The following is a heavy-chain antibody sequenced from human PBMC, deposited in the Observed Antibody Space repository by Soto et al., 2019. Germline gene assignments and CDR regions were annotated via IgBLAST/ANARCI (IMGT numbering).Heavy chain of an antibody. J-gene: IGHJ6*02. CDR1: GYTFTSYG. V-gene: IGHV1-18*04. CDR2: ISAYNGNT. Sequence: GASVKVSCKASGYTFTSYGISWVRQAPGQGLEWMGWISAYNGNTNYAQKLQGRVTMTTDTSTSTAYMELRSLRSDDTAVYYCAREQQLVQFYYYGMDVWGQGTTVTVSS. CDR3: AREQQLVQFYYYGMDV. D-gene: IGHD6-13*01.